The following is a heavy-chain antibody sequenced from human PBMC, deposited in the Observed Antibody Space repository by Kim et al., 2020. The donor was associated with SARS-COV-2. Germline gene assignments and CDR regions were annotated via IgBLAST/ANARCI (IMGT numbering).Heavy chain of an antibody. CDR2: INHSGST. Sequence: SETLSLTCAVYGGSFSGYYWSWIRQPPGKGLEWIGEINHSGSTNYNPSLKSRVTISVDTSKNQFSLKLSSVTAADTAVYYCARATRQWLVLGPYYYYGMDVWGQGTTVTVSS. CDR1: GGSFSGYY. CDR3: ARATRQWLVLGPYYYYGMDV. V-gene: IGHV4-34*01. J-gene: IGHJ6*02. D-gene: IGHD6-19*01.